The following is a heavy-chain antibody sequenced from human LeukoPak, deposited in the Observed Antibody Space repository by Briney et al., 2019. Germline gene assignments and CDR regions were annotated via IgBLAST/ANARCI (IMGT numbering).Heavy chain of an antibody. V-gene: IGHV4-31*03. Sequence: SQTLSLTCTVSGGSISSGGYSWGWIRQHPGKGLEWVGYIYYSGSTYYNPSLKSRVTISVDTSKNQFSLKLSSVTAADTAVYYCARASGSYYGNWFDPWGQGTLVTVSS. CDR3: ARASGSYYGNWFDP. J-gene: IGHJ5*02. CDR2: IYYSGST. D-gene: IGHD1-26*01. CDR1: GGSISSGGYS.